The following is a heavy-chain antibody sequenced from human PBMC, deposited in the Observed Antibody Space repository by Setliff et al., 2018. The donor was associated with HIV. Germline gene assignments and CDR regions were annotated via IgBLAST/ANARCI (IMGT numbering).Heavy chain of an antibody. CDR1: GASIRSQY. V-gene: IGHV4-59*11. J-gene: IGHJ4*01. CDR2: ISYSGST. Sequence: SETLSLTCTVSGASIRSQYWSWIRKPPGKGLEWIGYISYSGSTNYNPSLESRVAMSVDTSKQQFSLEVSSVTAADTAVYYCARTRGYSYGMLAGFDYWGRGSLVTVSS. D-gene: IGHD5-18*01. CDR3: ARTRGYSYGMLAGFDY.